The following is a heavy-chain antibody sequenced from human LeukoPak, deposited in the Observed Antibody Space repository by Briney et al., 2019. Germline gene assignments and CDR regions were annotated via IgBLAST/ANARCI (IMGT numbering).Heavy chain of an antibody. CDR2: ISAYNGNT. D-gene: IGHD5-24*01. V-gene: IGHV1-18*01. Sequence: GASVKVSCKASGYTFTSYGISWVRQAPGQGLEWMGWISAYNGNTNYAQKLQGRVTMTTDTSTSTAYMELRSLRSDDTAVYYCAIWNRREMATIGDAFDIWGQGTMVTVSS. CDR1: GYTFTSYG. CDR3: AIWNRREMATIGDAFDI. J-gene: IGHJ3*02.